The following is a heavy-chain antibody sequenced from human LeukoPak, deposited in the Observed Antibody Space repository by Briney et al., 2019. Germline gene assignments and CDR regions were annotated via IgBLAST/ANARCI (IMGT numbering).Heavy chain of an antibody. V-gene: IGHV1-8*01. Sequence: EWMGWLNPKSGNTGYAQKFQRRVTMTRKTSISTAYMELSSLRSEDTAVYYCARGSGIVVAWGQGTLVTVSS. J-gene: IGHJ4*02. D-gene: IGHD2-2*01. CDR3: ARGSGIVVA. CDR2: LNPKSGNT.